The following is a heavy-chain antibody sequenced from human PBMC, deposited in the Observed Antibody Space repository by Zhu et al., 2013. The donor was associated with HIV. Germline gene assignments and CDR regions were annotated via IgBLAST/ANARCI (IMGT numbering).Heavy chain of an antibody. V-gene: IGHV3-53*01. Sequence: EVQLVESGGGLIQPGGSLRLSCAASGFTVSSKYMSWVRQGPGKGLEWVSILYRDGYTYYEESVKGRFTVSRDNSKNTLYLQMNSLRAEDTAVYFCARTPDVVVTPYWFFDLWGRGTLVTVSS. D-gene: IGHD3-22*01. CDR3: ARTPDVVVTPYWFFDL. J-gene: IGHJ2*01. CDR1: GFTVSSKY. CDR2: LYRDGYT.